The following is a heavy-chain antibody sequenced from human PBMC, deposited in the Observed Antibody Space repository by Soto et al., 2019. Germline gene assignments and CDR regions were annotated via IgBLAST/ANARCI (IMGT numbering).Heavy chain of an antibody. CDR2: INPNSGGT. Sequence: QVQLVQSGAEVKKPGASVKVSGKASGYTFTGYYMHWVRQAPGQGLEWMGWINPNSGGTNYAQKFQGWVTMTRDTSISTAYMELSRLRSDDTAVYYCARQPTTVTPHFDYWGQGTLVTVSS. J-gene: IGHJ4*02. D-gene: IGHD4-17*01. V-gene: IGHV1-2*04. CDR3: ARQPTTVTPHFDY. CDR1: GYTFTGYY.